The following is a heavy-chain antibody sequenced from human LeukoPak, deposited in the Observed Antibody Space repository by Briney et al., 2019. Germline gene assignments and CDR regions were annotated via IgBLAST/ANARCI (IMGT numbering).Heavy chain of an antibody. CDR3: ARDWWVFYSSSWYTFDY. CDR1: GGTFSSYA. CDR2: IIPIFSTA. V-gene: IGHV1-69*05. D-gene: IGHD6-13*01. Sequence: ASVKVSCKASGGTFSSYAISWVRQAPGQGLEWMGRIIPIFSTANYAQKFQGRVTITTDESTSTAYMELSSLRSEDTAVYYRARDWWVFYSSSWYTFDYWGQGTLVTVSS. J-gene: IGHJ4*02.